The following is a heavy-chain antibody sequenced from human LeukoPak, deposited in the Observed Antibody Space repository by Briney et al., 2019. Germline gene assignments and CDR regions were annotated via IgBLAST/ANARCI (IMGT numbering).Heavy chain of an antibody. Sequence: GGSLSLSCAASGFTFSSYSMSWVRQAPGKGLAWVSAISGSGGSTYYADSVKGRFTISRDNSKNTLYLQMNSLSAEDTAVYYCATLGNYYDSSGYYGRYYFDYWGQGTLVTVSS. D-gene: IGHD3-22*01. CDR1: GFTFSSYS. CDR2: ISGSGGST. J-gene: IGHJ4*02. CDR3: ATLGNYYDSSGYYGRYYFDY. V-gene: IGHV3-23*01.